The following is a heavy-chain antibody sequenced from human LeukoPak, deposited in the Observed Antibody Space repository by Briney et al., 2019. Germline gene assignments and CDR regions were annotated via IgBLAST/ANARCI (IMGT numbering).Heavy chain of an antibody. CDR3: AREASQYYYDSSGYRAFDI. V-gene: IGHV1-8*01. Sequence: GASVKVSCKASGYTFTSYDINWVRPATGQGLEWMGWMNPNSGNTGYAQKFQGRVTMTRNTSISTAYMELSSLRSEDTAVYYCAREASQYYYDSSGYRAFDIWGQGTMVTVSS. J-gene: IGHJ3*02. CDR2: MNPNSGNT. CDR1: GYTFTSYD. D-gene: IGHD3-22*01.